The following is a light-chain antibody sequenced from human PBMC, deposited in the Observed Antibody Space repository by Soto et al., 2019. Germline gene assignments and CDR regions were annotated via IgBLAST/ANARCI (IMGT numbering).Light chain of an antibody. CDR1: SSDVGSYNY. V-gene: IGLV2-14*01. J-gene: IGLJ2*01. Sequence: QSVLTQPPSVSGSPGQSITISCTGTSSDVGSYNYVSWYQQHPGKAPKLMIYEVSNRPSGVSNRFSGSKSGNTASLTISGPQAEDEADYYYISYSSSGTHEVVFGGGTKLTVL. CDR3: ISYSSSGTHEVV. CDR2: EVS.